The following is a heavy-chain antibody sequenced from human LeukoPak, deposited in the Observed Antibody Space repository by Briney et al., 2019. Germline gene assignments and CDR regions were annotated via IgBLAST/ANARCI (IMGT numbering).Heavy chain of an antibody. CDR2: ISGSTGST. D-gene: IGHD5-12*01. Sequence: PGGSLRLSCAASGFTFSNYAMNWVRQAPGKGLEWVSLISGSTGSTYYADSVKGRFSISRDNSKNTVYLQMNSLRVEDTAVYYCARGMMGGYDLDFAYWGQGTLVTVSS. V-gene: IGHV3-23*01. CDR1: GFTFSNYA. CDR3: ARGMMGGYDLDFAY. J-gene: IGHJ4*02.